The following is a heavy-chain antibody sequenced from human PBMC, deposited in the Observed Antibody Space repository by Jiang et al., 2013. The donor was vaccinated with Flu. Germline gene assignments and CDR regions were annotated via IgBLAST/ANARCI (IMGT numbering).Heavy chain of an antibody. Sequence: VQLVESGGGVVQPGRSLRLSCAASGFSFRNYAMHWARQAPGGGLEWVAIIAYDSSSQVYADSVKGRFTISRDNSNSTLFLHMTGLRPEDSATYYCARDPYMTSYIDSWGQG. CDR2: IAYDSSSQ. D-gene: IGHD2-21*01. CDR1: GFSFRNYA. V-gene: IGHV3-30*04. CDR3: ARDPYMTSYIDS. J-gene: IGHJ4*02.